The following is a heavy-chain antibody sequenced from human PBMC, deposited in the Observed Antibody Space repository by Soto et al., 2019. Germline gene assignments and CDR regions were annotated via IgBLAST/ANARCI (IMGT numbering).Heavy chain of an antibody. V-gene: IGHV1-18*01. CDR2: ISAYNGNT. J-gene: IGHJ6*02. CDR1: GYTFTSYG. Sequence: ASVKVSCKASGYTFTSYGISWVRQAPGQGLEWMGWISAYNGNTNYAQKLQGRVTMTTDTSTSTAYMELRSLRSDDTAVYYCARSWGLLRDYYYGMDVWGQGTTVTVSS. D-gene: IGHD1-26*01. CDR3: ARSWGLLRDYYYGMDV.